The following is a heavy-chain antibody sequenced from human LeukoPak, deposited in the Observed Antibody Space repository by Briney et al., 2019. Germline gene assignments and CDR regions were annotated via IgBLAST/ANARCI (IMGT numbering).Heavy chain of an antibody. Sequence: PGGSLRLSCAASGFTFSNYWMHWARQVPGKGLVWVSRINDDGSATFYADSVKGRFTISRDNAKNTSFLQINSLRAEDTAVYYCAREILAPGKTHDYWGQGTLVTVSS. CDR3: AREILAPGKTHDY. J-gene: IGHJ4*02. CDR2: INDDGSAT. CDR1: GFTFSNYW. V-gene: IGHV3-74*01.